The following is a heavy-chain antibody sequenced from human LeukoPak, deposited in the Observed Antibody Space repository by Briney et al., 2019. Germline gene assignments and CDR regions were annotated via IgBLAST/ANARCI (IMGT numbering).Heavy chain of an antibody. Sequence: GESLKISCKGSGYRLTNYWIGWVRQMPGKGLEWMGIIYPGDSDTRYSPSFQGQVTISADKSISTAYLQWSSLKASDTAMYYCARSAPSMLGYYYYGMDVWGKGTTVTVSS. CDR1: GYRLTNYW. J-gene: IGHJ6*04. V-gene: IGHV5-51*01. D-gene: IGHD2-2*01. CDR2: IYPGDSDT. CDR3: ARSAPSMLGYYYYGMDV.